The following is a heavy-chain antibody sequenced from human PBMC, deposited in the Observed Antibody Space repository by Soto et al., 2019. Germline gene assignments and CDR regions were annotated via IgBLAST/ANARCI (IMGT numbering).Heavy chain of an antibody. CDR3: ARERITMVRGVMFYFQH. D-gene: IGHD3-10*01. V-gene: IGHV1-3*01. CDR1: GYTFTSYV. CDR2: INAGNGNT. Sequence: QVQLVQSGAEVKKPGASVKVSCKASGYTFTSYVMHWVRQAPGQRLEWMGWINAGNGNTKYSQKFQGRVTITRDTSASTAYMELSSLRSEDTAVYYCARERITMVRGVMFYFQHWGQGTLVTVSS. J-gene: IGHJ1*01.